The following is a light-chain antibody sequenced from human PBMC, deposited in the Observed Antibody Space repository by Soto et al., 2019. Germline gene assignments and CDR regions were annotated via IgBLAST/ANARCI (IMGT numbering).Light chain of an antibody. V-gene: IGLV2-11*01. CDR3: WSYEGSNIHYV. Sequence: QSALTQPRSVSGSPGQSVTVTCTGSSSDVGGYNVVSWYRQYPGEAPKLMIYDVNKRPSGVPDRFSGSKSGNMASLTISGLQAEDEADYYCWSYEGSNIHYVLGTGTKLTVL. CDR1: SSDVGGYNV. J-gene: IGLJ1*01. CDR2: DVN.